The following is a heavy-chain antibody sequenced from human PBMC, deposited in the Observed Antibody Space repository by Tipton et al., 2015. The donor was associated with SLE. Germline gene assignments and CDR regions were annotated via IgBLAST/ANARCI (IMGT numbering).Heavy chain of an antibody. V-gene: IGHV3-23*01. CDR2: ISGSGGST. CDR1: GFTFSSYA. J-gene: IGHJ6*02. CDR3: ARYCSGGSCYSGYGMDV. Sequence: SLRLSCAASGFTFSSYAMSWVRQAPGKGLEWVSAISGSGGSTYYADSVKGRFTISRDNSKNTLYLQMNSLRAEDTAVYYCARYCSGGSCYSGYGMDVWGQGTTVTVSS. D-gene: IGHD2-15*01.